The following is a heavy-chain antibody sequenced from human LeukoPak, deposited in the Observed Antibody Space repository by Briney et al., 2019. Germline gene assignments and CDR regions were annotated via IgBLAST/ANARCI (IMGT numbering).Heavy chain of an antibody. CDR2: ISAYNGNT. J-gene: IGHJ6*03. CDR3: ASLTYYYYMDV. CDR1: SYTFTSYG. V-gene: IGHV1-18*01. Sequence: ASVKVSYKASSYTFTSYGISWVRQAPGQGLEWMGWISAYNGNTNYAQKLQGRVTMTTDTSTSTAYMELRSLRSDDTAVYYCASLTYYYYMDVWDKGTTVTVSS.